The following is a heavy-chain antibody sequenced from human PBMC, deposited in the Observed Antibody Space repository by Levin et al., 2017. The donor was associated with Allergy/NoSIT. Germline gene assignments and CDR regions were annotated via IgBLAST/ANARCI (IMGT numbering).Heavy chain of an antibody. CDR3: ARVKFMITFGGVTPTDYYFDY. CDR2: IIPIFGTA. Sequence: SVKVSCKASGGTFSSYAISWVRQAPGQGLEWMGGIIPIFGTANYAQKFQGRVTITADESTSTAYMELSSLRSEDTAVYYCARVKFMITFGGVTPTDYYFDYWGQGTLVTVSS. D-gene: IGHD3-16*01. J-gene: IGHJ4*02. CDR1: GGTFSSYA. V-gene: IGHV1-69*13.